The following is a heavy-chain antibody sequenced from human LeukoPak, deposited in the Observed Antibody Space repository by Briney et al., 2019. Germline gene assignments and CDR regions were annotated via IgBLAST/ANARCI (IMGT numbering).Heavy chain of an antibody. CDR2: MNPSNGDT. J-gene: IGHJ5*02. Sequence: GASVKVSCTASAYPFTGYYVHWVRQAPGQGLEWMGWMNPSNGDTNYVQKFQGRVTMTRDTSRRTAYMELNSLRFDDTAVYYCARWEASPSRGWFSPWGQGTLVTVSS. CDR1: AYPFTGYY. D-gene: IGHD3-22*01. V-gene: IGHV1-2*02. CDR3: ARWEASPSRGWFSP.